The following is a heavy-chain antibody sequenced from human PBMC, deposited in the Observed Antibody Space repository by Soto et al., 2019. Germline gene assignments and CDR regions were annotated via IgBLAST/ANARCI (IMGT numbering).Heavy chain of an antibody. J-gene: IGHJ5*02. V-gene: IGHV4-31*03. Sequence: QVQLQESGPGLVKPSQTLSLTCTVSGGSISSGGYYWSWIRQHPGKSLEWIGYIYYSGSTYYNPALKSRVTRSVDTSKNQFSLKLSSVTAADTAVYYCARDLEADVQSGPFDPWGQGTLVTVSS. CDR3: ARDLEADVQSGPFDP. CDR2: IYYSGST. D-gene: IGHD4-4*01. CDR1: GGSISSGGYY.